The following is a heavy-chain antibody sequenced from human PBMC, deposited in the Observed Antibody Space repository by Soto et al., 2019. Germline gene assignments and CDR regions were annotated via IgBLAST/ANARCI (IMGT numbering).Heavy chain of an antibody. Sequence: SETLSLTCTVSGGSISSYYWSWIRQPPGKGLEWIGYIYYSGTTNYNPSLKSRVTISVDTSKNQFSLKLSSVTAADTAVYYCARVMTTVTTEGGFDYWGQGTLVTVSS. CDR3: ARVMTTVTTEGGFDY. CDR1: GGSISSYY. V-gene: IGHV4-59*01. J-gene: IGHJ4*02. D-gene: IGHD4-17*01. CDR2: IYYSGTT.